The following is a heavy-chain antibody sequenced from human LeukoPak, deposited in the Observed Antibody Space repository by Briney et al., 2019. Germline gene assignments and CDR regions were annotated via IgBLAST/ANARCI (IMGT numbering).Heavy chain of an antibody. CDR1: GGTFSSYA. CDR3: ARVLERRLDYYYGMDV. CDR2: IIPIFGTA. Sequence: SVKVSCKASGGTFSSYAISWVRQAPGQGLEWMGGIIPIFGTANYAQKFQGRVTITADESTSTAYMELSSLRSVDTAVYYCARVLERRLDYYYGMDVWGQGTTVTVSS. V-gene: IGHV1-69*13. J-gene: IGHJ6*02. D-gene: IGHD1-1*01.